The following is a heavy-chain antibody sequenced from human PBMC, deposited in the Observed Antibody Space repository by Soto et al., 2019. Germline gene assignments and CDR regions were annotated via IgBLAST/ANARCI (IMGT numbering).Heavy chain of an antibody. J-gene: IGHJ6*02. V-gene: IGHV1-69*13. Sequence: SGQASCKASVGTFSSYAISWVRQAPGQGLEWMGGIIPIFGTANYAQKFQGGATITADESTSTAYRELRRLRSEDTAVYYCARENDGGDCWEYYYGQDCCGQTSTDTV. D-gene: IGHD2-21*02. CDR1: VGTFSSYA. CDR3: ARENDGGDCWEYYYGQDC. CDR2: IIPIFGTA.